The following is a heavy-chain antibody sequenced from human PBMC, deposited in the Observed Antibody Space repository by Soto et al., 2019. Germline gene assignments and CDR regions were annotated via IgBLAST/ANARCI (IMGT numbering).Heavy chain of an antibody. CDR2: IYYSGST. Sequence: SETLSLTCTVSGGSISSSSYYWGWIRQPPGKGLEWIGSIYYSGSTYYNPSLKSRVTISVDTSKNQFSLKLSSVTAADTAVYYCARSLHSRILSLYYYYGMDVWGQGTTVT. CDR1: GGSISSSSYY. V-gene: IGHV4-39*01. CDR3: ARSLHSRILSLYYYYGMDV. J-gene: IGHJ6*01. D-gene: IGHD2-15*01.